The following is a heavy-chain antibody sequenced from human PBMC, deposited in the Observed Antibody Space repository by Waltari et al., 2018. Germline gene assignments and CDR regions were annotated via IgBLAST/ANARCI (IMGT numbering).Heavy chain of an antibody. CDR3: ARTGSYLDFDY. D-gene: IGHD1-26*01. Sequence: QVQLQESGPGLVKPSETLSLTCTVSGGSLSSYYWSWIRQPPGKGLEWIGYSYYSGSTNYSPSLKSRVTISVDTSKNQFSLHLISVTAADTAIYYCARTGSYLDFDYWGQGTLVTVSS. J-gene: IGHJ4*02. V-gene: IGHV4-59*08. CDR1: GGSLSSYY. CDR2: SYYSGST.